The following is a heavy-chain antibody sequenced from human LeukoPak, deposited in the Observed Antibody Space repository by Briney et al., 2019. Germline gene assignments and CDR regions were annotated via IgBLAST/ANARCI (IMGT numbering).Heavy chain of an antibody. CDR2: IYYSGST. Sequence: SETLSLTCTVSGGSISRGDYYWSWIRQPPGKGLEWIGYIYYSGSTYYNPSLKSRVTISVDTSKNQFSLKLSSVTAADTAVYYCAREAYSGYDFRYPDYWGQGTLVTVSS. CDR3: AREAYSGYDFRYPDY. D-gene: IGHD5-12*01. V-gene: IGHV4-30-4*01. J-gene: IGHJ4*02. CDR1: GGSISRGDYY.